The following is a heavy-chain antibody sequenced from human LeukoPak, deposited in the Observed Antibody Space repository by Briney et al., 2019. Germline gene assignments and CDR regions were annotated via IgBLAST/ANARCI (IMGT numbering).Heavy chain of an antibody. CDR2: IYTSGGT. CDR1: GGSISNLDYY. D-gene: IGHD2-2*01. CDR3: AGRGSSSGTFDV. J-gene: IGHJ3*01. Sequence: SETLSLTCTVSGGSISNLDYYWTWIRQPAGRRLEWIGRIYTSGGTNYNPSLKSRVTMSVDKSKNQISLNLASLTAADTALYYCAGRGSSSGTFDVWGPGTFVTVSS. V-gene: IGHV4-61*02.